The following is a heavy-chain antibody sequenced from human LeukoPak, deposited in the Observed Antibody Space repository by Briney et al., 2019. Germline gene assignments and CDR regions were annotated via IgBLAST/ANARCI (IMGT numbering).Heavy chain of an antibody. D-gene: IGHD2-2*01. Sequence: GGSLRLSCAASGVTFPKYWMTWVRQAPGKGLEWVASIKEDGSDNYYVDSEKGRFTISRDNAKNSLYLQMNSLRDEDTAVYYCARCGYCSSTSCFYGMDVWPRGTTVSVSS. V-gene: IGHV3-7*01. CDR1: GVTFPKYW. CDR3: ARCGYCSSTSCFYGMDV. CDR2: IKEDGSDN. J-gene: IGHJ6*02.